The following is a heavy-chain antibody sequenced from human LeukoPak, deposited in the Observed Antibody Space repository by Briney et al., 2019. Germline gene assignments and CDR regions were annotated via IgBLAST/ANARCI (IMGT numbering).Heavy chain of an antibody. CDR1: GGTFSSYA. D-gene: IGHD5-24*01. Sequence: SVKVSCKASGGTFSSYAISWVRQAPGQGLEWMGGIIPIFGTANYAQKFQGRVTITADESTSTAYMELSSLRCEDTAVYYCARGKGTGYKIRGVGAYFDYWGQGTLVTASS. J-gene: IGHJ4*02. CDR3: ARGKGTGYKIRGVGAYFDY. V-gene: IGHV1-69*13. CDR2: IIPIFGTA.